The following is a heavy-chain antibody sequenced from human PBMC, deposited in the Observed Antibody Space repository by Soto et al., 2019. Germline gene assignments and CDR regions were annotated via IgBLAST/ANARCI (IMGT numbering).Heavy chain of an antibody. CDR1: GATISAYG. J-gene: IGHJ6*03. CDR3: AGASSRTDYSRSAPSCNCAMAV. V-gene: IGHV1-69*01. D-gene: IGHD2-21*01. CDR2: ISPIFGSA. Sequence: QVQLVQYGAEMKKPGSSVRVSCKASGATISAYGISWVRQAPGQGLEWMGGISPIFGSATYAEKFQARDTITADEPTNPASMELNRLRSEYTAIYFCAGASSRTDYSRSAPSCNCAMAVWGEGTTVSASS.